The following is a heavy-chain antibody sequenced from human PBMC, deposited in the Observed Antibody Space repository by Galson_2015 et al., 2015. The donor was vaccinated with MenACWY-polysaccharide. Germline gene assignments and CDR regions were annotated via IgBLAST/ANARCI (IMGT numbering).Heavy chain of an antibody. Sequence: SLRLSCAASGFTFSTYGMGWVRQAPGKGLEWVSTLDGSGTNTYYADSVRGRFTLSRDNSKKMLYLQMNSLRAEDTALYYCAKDASNSWFDSWGQGTRVTVSS. J-gene: IGHJ5*01. D-gene: IGHD4-23*01. V-gene: IGHV3-23*01. CDR2: LDGSGTNT. CDR1: GFTFSTYG. CDR3: AKDASNSWFDS.